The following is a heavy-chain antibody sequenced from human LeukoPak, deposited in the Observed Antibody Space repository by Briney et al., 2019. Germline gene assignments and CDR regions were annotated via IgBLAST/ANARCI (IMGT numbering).Heavy chain of an antibody. D-gene: IGHD3-10*01. V-gene: IGHV4-61*03. Sequence: PSETLSLTCTVSGDSVSNGNYYWSWLRQPPGKALEWIGYIYYTGNTYYNPSLEGRVTISVDTSRNHFSVKLSSVTAADTAVYYCARSQNYYGSGDYWSQGTLVTVSS. CDR3: ARSQNYYGSGDY. CDR1: GDSVSNGNYY. CDR2: IYYTGNT. J-gene: IGHJ4*02.